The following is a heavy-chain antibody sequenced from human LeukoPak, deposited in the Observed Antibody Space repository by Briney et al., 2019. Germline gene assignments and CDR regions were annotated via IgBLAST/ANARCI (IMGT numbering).Heavy chain of an antibody. J-gene: IGHJ6*03. CDR3: ARDPYNGAYSEGYYYYYMDV. CDR2: ISYDGSTK. V-gene: IGHV3-30*04. Sequence: GGSLRLSCAASGFTFSSYAIHWVRQAPGKGLEWVALISYDGSTKYSTDSVKGRFTISRDNAKNSLYLQMNSLRVEDTAIYYCARDPYNGAYSEGYYYYYMDVWGKGTTVTVSS. D-gene: IGHD1-1*01. CDR1: GFTFSSYA.